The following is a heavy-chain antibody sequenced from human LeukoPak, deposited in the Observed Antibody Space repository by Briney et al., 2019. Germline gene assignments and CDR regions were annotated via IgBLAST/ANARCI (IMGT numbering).Heavy chain of an antibody. CDR2: IYYSGST. CDR1: GGSISSSSYY. D-gene: IGHD4-17*01. Sequence: PSETLSLTCTVSGGSISSSSYYWGWIRQPPGKGLEWIGSIYYSGSTYYNPSLKSRVTISVDTSKNQFSLKLSSVTAADTAVYYCARDGTTVTTWDAFDIWGQGTMVTVSS. V-gene: IGHV4-39*07. J-gene: IGHJ3*02. CDR3: ARDGTTVTTWDAFDI.